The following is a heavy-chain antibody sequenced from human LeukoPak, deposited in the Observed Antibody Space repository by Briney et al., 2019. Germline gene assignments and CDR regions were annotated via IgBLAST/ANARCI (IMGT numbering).Heavy chain of an antibody. J-gene: IGHJ4*02. CDR3: ARDLESIAGIDY. Sequence: PGGSLRLSCAASGFTLSSYSMNWVRQAPGKGLEWVSSISSSSSYIYYADSVKGRFTISRDNAKNSLYLQMNSLRAEDTAVYYCARDLESIAGIDYWGQGTLVTVSS. D-gene: IGHD6-6*01. V-gene: IGHV3-21*01. CDR1: GFTLSSYS. CDR2: ISSSSSYI.